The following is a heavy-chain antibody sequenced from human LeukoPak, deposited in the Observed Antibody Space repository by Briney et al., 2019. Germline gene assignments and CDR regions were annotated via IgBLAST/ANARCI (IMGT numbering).Heavy chain of an antibody. V-gene: IGHV3-48*04. J-gene: IGHJ6*04. CDR1: EFSVGSNY. CDR2: ISSSGSTM. Sequence: GGSLRLSCAASEFSVGSNYMTWVRQAPGKGLEWVSYISSSGSTMYYADSVKGRFTISRDNVKNSLYLQMNSLRAEDTAVYFCAKSTRAVMAMMDVWGKGTTVTVSS. D-gene: IGHD3-16*01. CDR3: AKSTRAVMAMMDV.